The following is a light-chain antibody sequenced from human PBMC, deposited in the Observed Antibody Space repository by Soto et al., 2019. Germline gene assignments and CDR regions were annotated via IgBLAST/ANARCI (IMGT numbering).Light chain of an antibody. J-gene: IGKJ1*01. Sequence: IFITHSPSTLSVSPWERATLSCRASQRVRSNLAWYQQKPGQAPRLLIYGASTRATGIPARFSGSGSGTEFTLTISSLQSEDFAVYYCQQYNNWPPWTFGQGTKVDIK. CDR3: QQYNNWPPWT. CDR2: GAS. V-gene: IGKV3-15*01. CDR1: QRVRSN.